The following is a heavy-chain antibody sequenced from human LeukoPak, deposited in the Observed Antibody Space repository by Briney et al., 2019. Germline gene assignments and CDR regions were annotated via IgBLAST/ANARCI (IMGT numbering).Heavy chain of an antibody. CDR3: AREPVTSYYYGMDV. CDR1: GGSISSYY. Sequence: SETLSLTRTVSGGSISSYYWSWIRQPAGKGLEWIGRIYTSGSTNYNPSLKSRVTMSVDTSKNQFSLKLSSVTAADTAVYYCAREPVTSYYYGMDVWGQGTTVTVSS. CDR2: IYTSGST. V-gene: IGHV4-4*07. D-gene: IGHD4-17*01. J-gene: IGHJ6*02.